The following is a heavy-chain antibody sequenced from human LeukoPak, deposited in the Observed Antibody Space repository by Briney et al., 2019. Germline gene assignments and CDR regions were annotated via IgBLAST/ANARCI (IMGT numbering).Heavy chain of an antibody. CDR2: IYYTGTT. CDR1: GASSSHYC. D-gene: IGHD1-14*01. CDR3: AREAPGSGAIDY. Sequence: PSETLSLTCTFSGASSSHYCWTWTRQPPGKGLEWIGYIYYTGTTNYNPSLKSRVTLSIDTSKNQFSLKVTSVTAADTAVYYCAREAPGSGAIDYWGQGTLVTVSS. V-gene: IGHV4-59*01. J-gene: IGHJ4*02.